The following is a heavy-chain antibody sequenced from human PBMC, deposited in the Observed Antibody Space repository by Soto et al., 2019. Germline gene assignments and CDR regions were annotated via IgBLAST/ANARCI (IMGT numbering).Heavy chain of an antibody. D-gene: IGHD3-3*01. Sequence: QVQLQESGPGLVKPSQTLSLTCTFSGGSISSGDYYWSWIRQHPGKGLEWNGYIYSSGDTYYNPSLKSRVTISVDTSKNQFSLKLSSVPAADTAVYYCARWWSGSRQGFDPLGQGTLVTVSS. J-gene: IGHJ5*02. CDR1: GGSISSGDYY. CDR3: ARWWSGSRQGFDP. V-gene: IGHV4-31*03. CDR2: IYSSGDT.